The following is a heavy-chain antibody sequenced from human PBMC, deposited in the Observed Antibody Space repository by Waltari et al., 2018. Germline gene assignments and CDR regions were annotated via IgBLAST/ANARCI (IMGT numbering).Heavy chain of an antibody. D-gene: IGHD3-22*01. V-gene: IGHV3-48*03. J-gene: IGHJ4*02. Sequence: EVQLVESGGGLVQPGGSLRLSCAASGFTFSSYEMNWVRQAPGKGLEWVSYISSSGSTIYYADSVKGRFTISRDNAKNSLYLQMNSLRAEDTAVYYCAQVPDSSGYYFDYWGQGTLVTVSS. CDR2: ISSSGSTI. CDR1: GFTFSSYE. CDR3: AQVPDSSGYYFDY.